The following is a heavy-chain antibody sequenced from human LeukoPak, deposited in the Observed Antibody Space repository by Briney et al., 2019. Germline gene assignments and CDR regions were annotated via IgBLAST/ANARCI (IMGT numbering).Heavy chain of an antibody. CDR2: IYHSGRT. D-gene: IGHD6-19*01. CDR1: GYSISSGYY. V-gene: IGHV4-38-2*02. J-gene: IGHJ4*02. CDR3: AGAVAGLFDY. Sequence: SETLSLTCTVSGYSISSGYYWGWIRQPPGKGLEWIGSIYHSGRTFYNPSLKSRVTISVDTSKNQFSLKLSSVTAADTAVYYCAGAVAGLFDYWGQGTLVTVSS.